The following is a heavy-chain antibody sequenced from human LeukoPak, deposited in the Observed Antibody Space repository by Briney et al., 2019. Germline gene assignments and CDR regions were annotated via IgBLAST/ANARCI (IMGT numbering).Heavy chain of an antibody. V-gene: IGHV3-30*02. CDR1: GFTFSSYG. D-gene: IGHD4-23*01. CDR2: IRYDGSNK. Sequence: GGSLRLSCAASGFTFSSYGMHWVRQAPGKGLEWVAFIRYDGSNKYYADSVKGRFTISRDNSKNTLYLQMNSLRAEDTAVYYCAKDHVVTPGSDAFDIWGQGTMVTVSS. CDR3: AKDHVVTPGSDAFDI. J-gene: IGHJ3*02.